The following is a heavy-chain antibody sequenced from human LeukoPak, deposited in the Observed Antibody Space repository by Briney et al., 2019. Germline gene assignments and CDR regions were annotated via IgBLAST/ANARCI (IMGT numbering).Heavy chain of an antibody. V-gene: IGHV1-2*02. Sequence: ASVKVSCKASGYTFTGYYMHWVRQAPGQGLEWMGWSNPNSGGTNYAQKFQGRVTMTRDTSISTAYMELNRLRSDDTAVYYCARDAVYTLRYFDWLPPNHYYYYYMDVWGKGTTVTVSS. CDR3: ARDAVYTLRYFDWLPPNHYYYYYMDV. CDR2: SNPNSGGT. D-gene: IGHD3-9*01. CDR1: GYTFTGYY. J-gene: IGHJ6*03.